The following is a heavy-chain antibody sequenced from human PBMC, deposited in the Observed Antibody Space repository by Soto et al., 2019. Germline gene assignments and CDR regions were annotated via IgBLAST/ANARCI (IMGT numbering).Heavy chain of an antibody. V-gene: IGHV1-46*01. CDR2: INPSGGST. J-gene: IGHJ6*02. CDR3: VRVTAAGKDYYYYGMDV. Sequence: ASVKVSCKASGYTFTSYYMHWVRQAPGQGLEWMGIINPSGGSTSYAQKFQGRVTMTRDTSTSTVYMELSSLRSEDTAVYYCVRVTAAGKDYYYYGMDVWGQGTTVTVSS. CDR1: GYTFTSYY. D-gene: IGHD6-13*01.